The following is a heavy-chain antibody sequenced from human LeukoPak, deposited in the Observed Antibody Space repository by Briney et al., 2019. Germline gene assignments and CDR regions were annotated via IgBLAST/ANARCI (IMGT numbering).Heavy chain of an antibody. J-gene: IGHJ5*02. CDR1: GFTFHTFG. CDR3: ARGADGVSSNSRGWFDP. V-gene: IGHV3-30*03. CDR2: ISFDGNNK. D-gene: IGHD2-15*01. Sequence: GGSLRLSCAVSGFTFHTFGIHWVRQTPGKGLEWVALISFDGNNKYYSDSVKGRFTISRDNSKNTLYLQMDSLRVEDTAVYSCARGADGVSSNSRGWFDPWGQGTLVTVSS.